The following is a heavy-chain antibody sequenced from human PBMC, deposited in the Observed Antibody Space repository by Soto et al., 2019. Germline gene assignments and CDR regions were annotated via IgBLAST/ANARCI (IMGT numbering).Heavy chain of an antibody. CDR1: GGSISSGDYY. J-gene: IGHJ6*02. V-gene: IGHV4-30-4*01. CDR3: ARSDVLRFLEWLRFYGMDV. Sequence: QVQLQESGPGLVKPSQTLSLTCTVSGGSISSGDYYWSWIRQPPGKGLEWIGYIYYSGSTYYNPSLKSRVTISVDPSKNQFSLKLSSVTAADTAVYYCARSDVLRFLEWLRFYGMDVWGQGTTVTVSS. D-gene: IGHD3-3*01. CDR2: IYYSGST.